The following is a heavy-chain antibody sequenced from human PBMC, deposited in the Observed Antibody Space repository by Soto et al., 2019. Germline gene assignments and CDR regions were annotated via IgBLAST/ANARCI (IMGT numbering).Heavy chain of an antibody. D-gene: IGHD2-15*01. CDR2: IIPMFDTT. CDR1: GGNFNTYA. Sequence: QVQLLQSGAEVRRPGSSVKVSCKASGGNFNTYAITWVRQAPGQGLDWMGGIIPMFDTTTYAPKFQGRVTISADESTSTAYLEMSSLTSEDTAVYYCARASGASTRDRFCSRGTCFVAGVNWGQGTLVTVSS. J-gene: IGHJ4*02. V-gene: IGHV1-69*01. CDR3: ARASGASTRDRFCSRGTCFVAGVN.